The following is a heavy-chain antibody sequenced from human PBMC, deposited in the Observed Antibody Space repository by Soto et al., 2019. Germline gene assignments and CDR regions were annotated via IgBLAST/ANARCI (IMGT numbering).Heavy chain of an antibody. CDR3: ARVSGSYYYGMDV. D-gene: IGHD1-26*01. V-gene: IGHV4-4*02. CDR1: GGSISSSNW. CDR2: IYHSGST. J-gene: IGHJ6*02. Sequence: TSETLSLTCAVSGGSISSSNWWSWVRQPPGKGLEWIGGIYHSGSTNYNPSLKSRVTISVDKSKNQFSLKLSSVTAADTAVYYCARVSGSYYYGMDVWGQGTTVTVSS.